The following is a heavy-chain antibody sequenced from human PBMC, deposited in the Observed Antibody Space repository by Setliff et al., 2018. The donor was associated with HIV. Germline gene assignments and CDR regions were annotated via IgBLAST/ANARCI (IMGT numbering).Heavy chain of an antibody. V-gene: IGHV4-38-2*02. J-gene: IGHJ3*02. CDR2: IYHSGIT. CDR1: VYSISSGYY. Sequence: SETLSLTCTVSVYSISSGYYWGWIRQPPGKGLEWIGSIYHSGITYYNSYLKSRVTISVDTSKNQFPLNLTSVTAANTAVDYCARLGYSGSLVGAFDTWGQGTMVTVSS. D-gene: IGHD1-26*01. CDR3: ARLGYSGSLVGAFDT.